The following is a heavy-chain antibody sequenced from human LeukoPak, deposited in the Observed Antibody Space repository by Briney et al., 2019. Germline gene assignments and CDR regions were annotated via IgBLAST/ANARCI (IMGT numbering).Heavy chain of an antibody. D-gene: IGHD3-10*01. Sequence: SETLSLTCTVSGGSISGYYWGWIRQPPGKGLEWIGSIYYSGSTYYNPSLKSRVTISVDTSKNQFSLKLSSVTAADTAVYYCAKPSNYYGSATDAFDFWGQGTMVTVSS. CDR1: GGSISGYY. CDR2: IYYSGST. J-gene: IGHJ3*01. V-gene: IGHV4-39*07. CDR3: AKPSNYYGSATDAFDF.